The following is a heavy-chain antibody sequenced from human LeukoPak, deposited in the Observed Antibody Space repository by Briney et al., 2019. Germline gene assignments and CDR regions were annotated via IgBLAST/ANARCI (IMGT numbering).Heavy chain of an antibody. CDR3: ARALRYFDWLSTSPEYNWFDP. V-gene: IGHV3-48*01. CDR1: GFTFSSYS. CDR2: ISSSSGTI. Sequence: GGSLRLSCAASGFTFSSYSMNWVRQAPGKGLEWVSYISSSSGTIYYADSVEGRFTISRDNAKNSLYLQMNSLRAEDTAVYYCARALRYFDWLSTSPEYNWFDPWGQGTLVTVSS. J-gene: IGHJ5*02. D-gene: IGHD3-9*01.